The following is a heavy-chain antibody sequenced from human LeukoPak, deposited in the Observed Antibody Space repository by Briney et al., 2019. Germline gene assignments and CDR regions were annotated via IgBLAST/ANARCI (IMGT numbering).Heavy chain of an antibody. D-gene: IGHD3-10*01. CDR1: GGSISSYY. CDR3: ARRTLSGSSHFDY. J-gene: IGHJ4*02. CDR2: IYYSGST. Sequence: SETLSLTCTVSGGSISSYYWSWIRQPPGKGLEWIGYIYYSGSTNYNPSLKSRVTISVDTSKNQFSLKLSSVTAADTAVYYCARRTLSGSSHFDYWGQGILVTVSS. V-gene: IGHV4-59*01.